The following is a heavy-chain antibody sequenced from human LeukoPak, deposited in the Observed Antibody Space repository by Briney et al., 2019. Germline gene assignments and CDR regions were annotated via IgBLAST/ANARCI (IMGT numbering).Heavy chain of an antibody. CDR2: INHSGST. V-gene: IGHV4-39*07. Sequence: SETLSLTCTVFGGSISSSNYYWSWIRQPPGKGLEWIGEINHSGSTNYNPSLKSRVTISVDTSKNQFSLKLSSVTAADTAVYYCASVDIVATGGGALFDYWGQGTLVTVSS. J-gene: IGHJ4*02. D-gene: IGHD5-12*01. CDR3: ASVDIVATGGGALFDY. CDR1: GGSISSSNYY.